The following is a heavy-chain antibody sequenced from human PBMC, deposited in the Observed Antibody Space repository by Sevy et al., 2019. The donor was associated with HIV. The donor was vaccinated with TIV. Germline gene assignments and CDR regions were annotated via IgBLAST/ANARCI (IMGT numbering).Heavy chain of an antibody. J-gene: IGHJ3*02. CDR2: IKPDGSEQ. V-gene: IGHV3-7*01. Sequence: GGSLRLSCAASGFTFSSYWMSWVRQAPGKGLEWVANIKPDGSEQLYVDSVKGRFTDSRDNAGRSVYLQMNSLRADDTSLYYCARGDFSEKGSRSGFFVEGFDIWGQGTMVTVSS. CDR3: ARGDFSEKGSRSGFFVEGFDI. D-gene: IGHD3-22*01. CDR1: GFTFSSYW.